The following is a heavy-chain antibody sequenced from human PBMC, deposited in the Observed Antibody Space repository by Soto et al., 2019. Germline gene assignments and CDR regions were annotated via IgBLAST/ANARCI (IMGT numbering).Heavy chain of an antibody. D-gene: IGHD3-22*01. Sequence: PSATLSLTGAVSGYSISSGNYWGWIRKPPGKGLEWIGSIYHSGSTYYNPSLKSRVTISVDTSKNQFSLKLSSVTAADTAVYYCAKDSYYYDSSGYYYEAFDIWGQGTMV. J-gene: IGHJ3*02. CDR1: GYSISSGNY. CDR2: IYHSGST. V-gene: IGHV4-38-2*02. CDR3: AKDSYYYDSSGYYYEAFDI.